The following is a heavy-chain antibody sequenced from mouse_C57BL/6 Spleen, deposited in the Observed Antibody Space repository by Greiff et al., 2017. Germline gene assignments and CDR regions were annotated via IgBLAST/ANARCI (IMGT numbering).Heavy chain of an antibody. CDR1: GFTFSNYA. J-gene: IGHJ2*01. CDR3: ARDRPAFDY. V-gene: IGHV5-4*01. Sequence: EVQVVESGGGLVKPGGSLKLSCAASGFTFSNYAMSWVRQTPEKRLEWVATISDGGSYTYYPDNVKGRFTISRDNAKNNLYLQMSHLKSEDTAMYYCARDRPAFDYWGQGTTLTVSS. CDR2: ISDGGSYT.